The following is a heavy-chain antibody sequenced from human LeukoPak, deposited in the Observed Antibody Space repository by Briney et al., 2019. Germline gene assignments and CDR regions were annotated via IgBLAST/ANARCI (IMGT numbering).Heavy chain of an antibody. D-gene: IGHD2-15*01. CDR1: GFTFSSYW. Sequence: GGSLRLSCAASGFTFSSYWMSWVRQAPGKGLEWVAFIRYDGSNKYYADSVKGRFTISRDNSKNTLYLQMNSLRAEDTAVYYCAKEGLVGVVVVAATYDAFDIWGQGTMVTVSS. J-gene: IGHJ3*02. V-gene: IGHV3-30*02. CDR3: AKEGLVGVVVVAATYDAFDI. CDR2: IRYDGSNK.